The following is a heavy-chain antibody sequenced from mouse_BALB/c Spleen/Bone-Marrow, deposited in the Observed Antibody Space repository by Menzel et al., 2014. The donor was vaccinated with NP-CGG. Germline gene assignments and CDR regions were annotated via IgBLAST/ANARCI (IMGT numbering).Heavy chain of an antibody. D-gene: IGHD1-1*01. CDR1: GFNIEDSY. J-gene: IGHJ2*01. CDR3: ARNYGSSLDY. CDR2: IDPANGNT. Sequence: VQLQQSGAEIVKPGASVKSSCTTSGFNIEDSYIYWMKQRPEQGLEWIGRIDPANGNTKYDPKFQGKATITVDTSSATAYLQLSSPTSEDTAVYYCARNYGSSLDYWGQGTTLTVSS. V-gene: IGHV14-3*02.